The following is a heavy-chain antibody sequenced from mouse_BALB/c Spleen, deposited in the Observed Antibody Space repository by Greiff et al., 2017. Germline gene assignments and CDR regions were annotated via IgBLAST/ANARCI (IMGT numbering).Heavy chain of an antibody. CDR3: ARDRYYYGMDY. D-gene: IGHD3-2*01. CDR2: INPYNDGT. Sequence: VQLKESGPELVKPGASVKMSCKASGYTFTSYVMHWVKQKPGQGLEWIGYINPYNDGTKYNEKFKGKATLTSDKSSSTAYMELSSLTSEDSAVYYCARDRYYYGMDYWGQGTSVTVSS. CDR1: GYTFTSYV. V-gene: IGHV1-14*01. J-gene: IGHJ4*01.